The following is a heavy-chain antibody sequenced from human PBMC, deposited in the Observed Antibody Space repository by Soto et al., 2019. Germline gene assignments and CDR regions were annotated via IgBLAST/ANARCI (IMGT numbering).Heavy chain of an antibody. D-gene: IGHD6-19*01. CDR2: INAGNGNT. V-gene: IGHV1-3*01. CDR1: GYPFTSYA. CDR3: ARDRAVAGDLADY. J-gene: IGHJ4*02. Sequence: SVKVSCKASGYPFTSYAMHWVRQAPGQRLEWMGWINAGNGNTKYSQKFQGRVTITRDTSASTAYMELSSLSSEDTAVYYCARDRAVAGDLADYWGQGTLVTVSS.